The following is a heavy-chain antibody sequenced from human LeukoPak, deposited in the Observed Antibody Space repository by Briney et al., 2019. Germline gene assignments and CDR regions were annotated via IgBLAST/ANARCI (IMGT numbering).Heavy chain of an antibody. Sequence: PGGSLRLSCAASGFTFSSYSMNWVRQAPGKGLEWVSSISSSSSYIYYADSVKGRFTISRDNAKNSPYLQMNSLGAEDTAAYYCARDAVGEPDGYWGQGTLVTVSS. CDR3: ARDAVGEPDGY. CDR1: GFTFSSYS. V-gene: IGHV3-21*01. D-gene: IGHD3-16*01. CDR2: ISSSSSYI. J-gene: IGHJ4*02.